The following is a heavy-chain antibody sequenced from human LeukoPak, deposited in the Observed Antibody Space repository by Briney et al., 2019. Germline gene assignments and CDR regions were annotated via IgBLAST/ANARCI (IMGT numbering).Heavy chain of an antibody. CDR1: GYTFSNNG. CDR3: ARTTTPHYYGSGSYALGY. CDR2: ISYDGSNK. Sequence: GGSLRLSCAASGYTFSNNGMHWVRQAPGKGLEWVAVISYDGSNKFYADSVKGRFTISRDNSKNTLYLQMSSLSAEDTAVYYCARTTTPHYYGSGSYALGYWGQGTLVTVPS. J-gene: IGHJ4*02. V-gene: IGHV3-30*19. D-gene: IGHD3-10*01.